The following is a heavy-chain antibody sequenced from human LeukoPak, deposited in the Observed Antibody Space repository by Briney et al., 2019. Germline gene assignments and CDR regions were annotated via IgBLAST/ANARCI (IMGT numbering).Heavy chain of an antibody. Sequence: ASVKVSCKASGYNFTGNFIHWVRQAPGQGLEWMGWINTNTGNPTYAQGFTGRFVFSLDTSVSTAYLQISSLKAEDTAVYYCARLRRSGSYPHPDAFDIWGQGTMVTVSS. CDR2: INTNTGNP. D-gene: IGHD1-26*01. CDR3: ARLRRSGSYPHPDAFDI. V-gene: IGHV7-4-1*02. J-gene: IGHJ3*02. CDR1: GYNFTGNF.